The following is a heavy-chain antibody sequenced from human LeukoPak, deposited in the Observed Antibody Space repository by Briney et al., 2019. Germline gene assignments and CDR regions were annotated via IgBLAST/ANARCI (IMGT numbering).Heavy chain of an antibody. CDR2: IYYSGST. V-gene: IGHV4-39*01. CDR3: ARVHRFKYSSGWYYFDY. Sequence: SETLSLTCTVSGGSISSSSYYWGWIRQPPGKGLEWVGCIYYSGSTYYNPSLKRRVTISVDTSKNQFSLKLSSVTAADTAVYYCARVHRFKYSSGWYYFDYWGQGSMVTDCS. J-gene: IGHJ4*02. D-gene: IGHD6-19*01. CDR1: GGSISSSSYY.